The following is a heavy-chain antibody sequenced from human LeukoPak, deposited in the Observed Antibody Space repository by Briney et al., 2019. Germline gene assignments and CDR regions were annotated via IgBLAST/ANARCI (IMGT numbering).Heavy chain of an antibody. CDR2: INPSGGST. J-gene: IGHJ4*02. Sequence: ASVKVSCKAYGYTFTSYYMHWVRQAPGQGLEWMGIINPSGGSTSYAQKFQGSVTMTRDTSTSIVYMELSSLRSEDTAVYYCARTRITIFGVVTEADYWGQGTLVTVSS. CDR3: ARTRITIFGVVTEADY. CDR1: GYTFTSYY. V-gene: IGHV1-46*01. D-gene: IGHD3-3*01.